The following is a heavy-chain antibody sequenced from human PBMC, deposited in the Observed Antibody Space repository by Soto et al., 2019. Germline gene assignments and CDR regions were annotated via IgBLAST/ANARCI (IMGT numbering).Heavy chain of an antibody. V-gene: IGHV1-69*13. CDR1: GGTFSSYA. CDR3: ARDRTSGYYDSSGYYPG. Sequence: GASVKVSCKASGGTFSSYAISWVRQAPGQGLEWMGGIIPIFGTANYAQKFQGRVTITADESTSTAYMELSSLRSEDTAVYYCARDRTSGYYDSSGYYPGWGQGTLVTVSS. D-gene: IGHD3-22*01. CDR2: IIPIFGTA. J-gene: IGHJ4*02.